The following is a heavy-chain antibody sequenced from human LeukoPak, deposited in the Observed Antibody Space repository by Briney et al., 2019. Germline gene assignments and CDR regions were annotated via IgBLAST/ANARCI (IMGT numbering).Heavy chain of an antibody. J-gene: IGHJ5*02. CDR1: GFTFSSYA. CDR3: AKDRRSSGKRSLDVDP. CDR2: ISSSGDT. V-gene: IGHV3-23*01. D-gene: IGHD6-19*01. Sequence: PGGSLRLSCAASGFTFSSYAMSWVRQAPGKGLEWVSVISSSGDTYYADSVKGRFTISRDNSKDTLYLQMNSLRAEDTVVYYCAKDRRSSGKRSLDVDPWGQGTLVTVSS.